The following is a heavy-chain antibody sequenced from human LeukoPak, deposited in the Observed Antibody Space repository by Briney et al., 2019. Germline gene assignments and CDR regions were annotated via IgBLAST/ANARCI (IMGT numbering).Heavy chain of an antibody. Sequence: GGSLRLSCAASGFTFNNYAMSWVRQAPGKGLEWVSAISASAGTTYYADSVKGRFTISRDNSKNTLYLQMNSLRAEDTAVYYCAKAPVVAATEAFDYWGQGTLVTVSS. D-gene: IGHD2-15*01. CDR1: GFTFNNYA. CDR3: AKAPVVAATEAFDY. CDR2: ISASAGTT. J-gene: IGHJ4*02. V-gene: IGHV3-23*01.